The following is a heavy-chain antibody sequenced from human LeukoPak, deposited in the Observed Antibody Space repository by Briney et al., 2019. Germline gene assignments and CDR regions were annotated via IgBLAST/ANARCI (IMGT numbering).Heavy chain of an antibody. CDR3: ARDLAGFEEPRYYYYMDV. J-gene: IGHJ6*03. D-gene: IGHD1-14*01. V-gene: IGHV3-66*02. CDR2: IYSDDRA. CDR1: GFTFSRYW. Sequence: PGGSLRLSCVASGFTFSRYWMHWVRQAPGKGLEWVSLIYSDDRAFYADSVKGRFTISRNKSKNTLFLQMSSLKPEDTAKYYCARDLAGFEEPRYYYYMDVWGKGTTVTVSS.